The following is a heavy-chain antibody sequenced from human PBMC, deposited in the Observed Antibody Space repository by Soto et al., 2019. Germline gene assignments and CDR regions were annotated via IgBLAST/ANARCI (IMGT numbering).Heavy chain of an antibody. D-gene: IGHD2-21*02. CDR2: ISYDGSNK. CDR1: GFTFSSYG. J-gene: IGHJ6*02. V-gene: IGHV3-30*18. CDR3: AKDLGVVTAPPYYYYYGMDV. Sequence: GSLRLSCAASGFTFSSYGMHWVRQAPGKGLEWVAVISYDGSNKYYADSVKGRFTISRDNSKNTLYLQMNSLRAEDTAVYYCAKDLGVVTAPPYYYYYGMDVWGQGTTVTVSS.